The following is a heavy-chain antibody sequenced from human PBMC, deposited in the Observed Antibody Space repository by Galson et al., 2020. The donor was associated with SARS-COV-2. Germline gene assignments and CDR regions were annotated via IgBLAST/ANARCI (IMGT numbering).Heavy chain of an antibody. D-gene: IGHD2-15*01. CDR2: ISYDGTNR. J-gene: IGHJ4*02. V-gene: IGHV3-30*04. CDR1: GFTFSRDA. CDR3: ARETQDMTSSSIEY. Sequence: GESLKISCAASGFTFSRDAMHWVRQAPGKGLEWVAIISYDGTNRYGDSVKGRFTISRDNSKNTLYLQMNSLRADDTAVYYCARETQDMTSSSIEYWGQGTLVTVSS.